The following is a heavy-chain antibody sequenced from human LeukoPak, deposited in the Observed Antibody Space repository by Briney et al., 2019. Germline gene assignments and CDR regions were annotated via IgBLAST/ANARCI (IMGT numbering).Heavy chain of an antibody. CDR2: ISNDGTKE. CDR1: GFTFSSCG. CDR3: AKPYAQKEDGLGFFDY. J-gene: IGHJ4*02. D-gene: IGHD3-16*01. Sequence: TGGSLRLSCAASGFTFSSCGMHWVRQAPGKGLEWVTFISNDGTKEYYGDSVKGRFTISRDNSKNTLYLQMNSLRVEDTAVYYCAKPYAQKEDGLGFFDYWGQGTLVT. V-gene: IGHV3-30*18.